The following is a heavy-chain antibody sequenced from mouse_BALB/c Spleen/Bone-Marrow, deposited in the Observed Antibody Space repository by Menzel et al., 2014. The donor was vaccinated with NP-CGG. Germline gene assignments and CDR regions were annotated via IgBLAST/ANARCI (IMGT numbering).Heavy chain of an antibody. CDR3: AREGLLLYRGFAY. J-gene: IGHJ3*01. D-gene: IGHD2-10*01. CDR1: GFSLTSYG. CDR2: IWAGGST. V-gene: IGHV2-9*02. Sequence: QVQLKQSGPGLVSPSQRLSIPCTVSGFSLTSYGVHRVRQPPGKGLEWLGVIWAGGSTNYNSALMSRLSISKDNSKSQVFLKMNSLQTDDTAMYYCAREGLLLYRGFAYWGQGTLVTVSA.